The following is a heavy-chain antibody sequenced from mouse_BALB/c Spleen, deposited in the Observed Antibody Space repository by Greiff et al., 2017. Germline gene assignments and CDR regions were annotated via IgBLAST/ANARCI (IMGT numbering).Heavy chain of an antibody. D-gene: IGHD2-1*01. J-gene: IGHJ4*01. CDR1: GFTFSSYA. V-gene: IGHV5-6-5*01. CDR3: ARGWNYGNYDAMDY. CDR2: ISSGGST. Sequence: EVQVVESGGGLVKPGGSLKLSCAASGFTFSSYAMSWVRQTPEKRLEWVASISSGGSTYYPDSVKGRFTISRDNARNILYLQMSSLRSEDTAMYYCARGWNYGNYDAMDYWGQGTSVTVSS.